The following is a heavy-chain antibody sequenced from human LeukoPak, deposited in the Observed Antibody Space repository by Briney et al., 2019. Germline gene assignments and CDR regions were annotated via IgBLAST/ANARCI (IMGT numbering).Heavy chain of an antibody. CDR3: ARRPPELGAFDI. Sequence: SETLSLTCAVSGGSISNGYYYWGWIRQSPGKGLVRIGSFYSSGSTYYNPSLKSRVTISADTSKNQFSLQLSSVTAADTGIYYCARRPPELGAFDIWGHGTMVTVSS. D-gene: IGHD1-26*01. CDR2: FYSSGST. J-gene: IGHJ3*02. V-gene: IGHV4-39*01. CDR1: GGSISNGYYY.